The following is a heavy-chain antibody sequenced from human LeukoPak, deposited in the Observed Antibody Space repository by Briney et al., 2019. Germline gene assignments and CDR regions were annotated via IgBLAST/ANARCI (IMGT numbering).Heavy chain of an antibody. CDR1: GFTFSSYG. CDR3: AKGRTIWWWFDASAI. V-gene: IGHV3-30*18. CDR2: ISHDGGRP. Sequence: GGSLRLSCAASGFTFSSYGMHWVRQAPGKGLEWVAVISHDGGRPSYADPVKGRFTISRDNSKNTLYLQMSSLGPEDTAVYYCAKGRTIWWWFDASAIWGQGTMVTVSS. D-gene: IGHD2-21*01. J-gene: IGHJ3*02.